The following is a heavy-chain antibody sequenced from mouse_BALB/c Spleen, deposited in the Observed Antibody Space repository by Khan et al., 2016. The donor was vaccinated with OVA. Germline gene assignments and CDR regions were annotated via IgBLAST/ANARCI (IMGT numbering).Heavy chain of an antibody. CDR3: AGKGPYYGNYGAWFTY. J-gene: IGHJ3*01. Sequence: QVQLKESGAELARPGASVKMSCKASGYTFTSYTMHWVNQRPGQGLEWIGSINPNNYYTNYNQKFKDKATLTADKSSTTAYMQLSSLTSEDSAVLYCAGKGPYYGNYGAWFTYWGQGTLVTVSA. CDR2: INPNNYYT. D-gene: IGHD2-10*01. CDR1: GYTFTSYT. V-gene: IGHV1-4*01.